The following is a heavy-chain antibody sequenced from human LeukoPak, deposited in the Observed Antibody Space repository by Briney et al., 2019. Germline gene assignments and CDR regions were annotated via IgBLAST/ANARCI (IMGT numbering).Heavy chain of an antibody. D-gene: IGHD6-13*01. Sequence: RPSETLSLTCAVYGGSFSGYYWSWIRQPPGKGLEWIGYIYYSGGTNYNPSLKSRVTISVDTSKNQFSLKLSSVTAADTAVYYCARGYSSSWFLSWGQGTLVTVSS. CDR1: GGSFSGYY. V-gene: IGHV4-59*08. CDR3: ARGYSSSWFLS. J-gene: IGHJ4*02. CDR2: IYYSGGT.